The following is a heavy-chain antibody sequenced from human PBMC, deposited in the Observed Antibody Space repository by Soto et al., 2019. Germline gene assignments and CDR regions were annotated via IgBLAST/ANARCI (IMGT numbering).Heavy chain of an antibody. Sequence: HVPLQESGPGLVKPSQTLSLTCTVSGSSISSGSYYWSCIRQHPGKGLEWIGYIYHSGSTYYNPSLKSRATISLDTSKNQFSLKLSSVTAAVTAVYYCARDYMAVVDWGQGTLVTVSS. CDR1: GSSISSGSYY. CDR2: IYHSGST. J-gene: IGHJ4*02. V-gene: IGHV4-31*03. CDR3: ARDYMAVVD. D-gene: IGHD2-15*01.